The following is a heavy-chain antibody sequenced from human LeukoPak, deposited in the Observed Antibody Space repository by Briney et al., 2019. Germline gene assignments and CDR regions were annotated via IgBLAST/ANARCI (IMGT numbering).Heavy chain of an antibody. V-gene: IGHV4-34*01. D-gene: IGHD6-13*01. CDR2: INHSGST. CDR1: GGSFSGYY. CDR3: AKDPGVGQQLDAFDI. J-gene: IGHJ3*02. Sequence: PSETLSLTCAVYGGSFSGYYWSWIRQPPGKGLEWIGEINHSGSTNYNPSLKSRVTISVDTSKNQFSLKLSSVTAADTAVYYCAKDPGVGQQLDAFDIWGQGTMVTVSS.